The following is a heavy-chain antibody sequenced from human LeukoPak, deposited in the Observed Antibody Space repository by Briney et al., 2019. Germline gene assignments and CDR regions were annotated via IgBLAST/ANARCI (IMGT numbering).Heavy chain of an antibody. D-gene: IGHD6-19*01. CDR1: GFTFSSYA. CDR3: AKVASADAQARLNY. J-gene: IGHJ4*02. Sequence: GRSLRLSCAASGFTFSSYAMSWVRQAPGKGLEWVSAISGSGGGTYHADSVKDRFTISRDYSNNTLYLQMNSLRADDTAVYYCAKVASADAQARLNYWGQGTLVTVSS. V-gene: IGHV3-23*01. CDR2: ISGSGGGT.